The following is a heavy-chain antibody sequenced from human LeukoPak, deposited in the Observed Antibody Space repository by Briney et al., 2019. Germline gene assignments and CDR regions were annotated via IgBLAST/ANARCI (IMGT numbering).Heavy chain of an antibody. V-gene: IGHV4-61*01. CDR1: GGSVSSGSYY. Sequence: PSETLSLTCTVSGGSVSSGSYYWSWIRQPSGKGLEWIGYIYYSGSTNYNPSLKSRVTISVDTSKNQFSLKLSSVTAADTAVYYCARDALALIAVAGTGDYWGQGTLVTVSS. CDR2: IYYSGST. CDR3: ARDALALIAVAGTGDY. J-gene: IGHJ4*02. D-gene: IGHD6-19*01.